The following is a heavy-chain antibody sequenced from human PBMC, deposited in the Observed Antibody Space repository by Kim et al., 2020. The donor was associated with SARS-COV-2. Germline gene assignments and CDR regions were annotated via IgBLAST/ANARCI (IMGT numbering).Heavy chain of an antibody. CDR2: INHSGVT. V-gene: IGHV4-34*01. CDR3: ARGRAGVVPAPVLGLGPWFDFYAVDV. D-gene: IGHD2-2*02. Sequence: SETLSLTCAVYGGSFSDYTWSRIRQPPGKGLEWIGEINHSGVTNLSPSLKSRITISVDTSKSQFSLRLKSMTATDTAIYYCARGRAGVVPAPVLGLGPWFDFYAVDVWGRGTPVAVSS. CDR1: GGSFSDYT. J-gene: IGHJ6*02.